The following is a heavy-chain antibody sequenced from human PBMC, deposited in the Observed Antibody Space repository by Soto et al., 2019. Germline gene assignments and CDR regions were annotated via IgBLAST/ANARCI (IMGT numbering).Heavy chain of an antibody. CDR2: ISSSSSYI. CDR1: GFTFSSYS. CDR3: ARVPVTGDFWNAFDI. D-gene: IGHD3-3*01. J-gene: IGHJ3*02. V-gene: IGHV3-21*01. Sequence: GESLKISCAASGFTFSSYSMNWVRQAPGKGLEWVSSISSSSSYIYYADSVKGRFTISRDNAKNSLYLQMNSLRAEDTAVYYCARVPVTGDFWNAFDIWGQGTMVTVSS.